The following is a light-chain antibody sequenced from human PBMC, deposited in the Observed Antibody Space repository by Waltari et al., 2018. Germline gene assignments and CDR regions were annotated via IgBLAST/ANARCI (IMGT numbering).Light chain of an antibody. CDR2: GAS. V-gene: IGKV3-20*01. CDR3: QQYGNSPIT. CDR1: QSVSRSY. Sequence: EIVLTQSPGTLSLSPGERATLSCRASQSVSRSYLAWYQQKPGQAPRLLIYGASGRATGIPDRFSGSGSGTDFTLTISRLEPEDFAVYYCQQYGNSPITFGQGTRLEIK. J-gene: IGKJ5*01.